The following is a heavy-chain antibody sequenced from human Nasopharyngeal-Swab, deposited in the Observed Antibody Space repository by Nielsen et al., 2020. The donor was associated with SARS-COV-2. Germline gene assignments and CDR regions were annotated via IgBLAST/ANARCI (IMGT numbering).Heavy chain of an antibody. CDR2: IKQDGSGS. Sequence: GESPKISCAASGFTLSKFYMSWVRPAAGKGLEWVANIKQDGSGSYYVDSVKGRFTISRDDANNSLYLQMNSLRAGDTGVYYRARGGSSFPFDYWGPGTLVTVSS. V-gene: IGHV3-7*01. J-gene: IGHJ4*02. CDR1: GFTLSKFY. D-gene: IGHD6-13*01. CDR3: ARGGSSFPFDY.